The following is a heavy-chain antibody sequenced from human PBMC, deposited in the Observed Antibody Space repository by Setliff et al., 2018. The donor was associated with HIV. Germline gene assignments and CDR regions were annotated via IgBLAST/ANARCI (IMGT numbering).Heavy chain of an antibody. D-gene: IGHD3-9*01. CDR3: ARPRTGYYYMDV. V-gene: IGHV3-48*03. CDR1: GFTFSSYE. Sequence: GGSLRLSCAASGFTFSSYEMNWVRQAPGKGLEWVSYISSSGSTIYYADSVKGRFTISRDNAQNSLYLQMNRLRAEDTAVYYCARPRTGYYYMDVWGKGTTVTVSS. CDR2: ISSSGSTI. J-gene: IGHJ6*03.